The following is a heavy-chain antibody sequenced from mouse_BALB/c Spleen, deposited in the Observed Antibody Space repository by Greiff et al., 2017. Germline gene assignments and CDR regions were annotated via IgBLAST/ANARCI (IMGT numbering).Heavy chain of an antibody. CDR2: IDPANGNT. J-gene: IGHJ1*01. CDR3: AFYYDGTWYFDV. V-gene: IGHV14-3*02. CDR1: GFNIKDTY. Sequence: EVQLKQSGAELVKPGASVKLSCTASGFNIKDTYMHWVKQRPEQGLEWIGRIDPANGNTKYDPKFQGKATIAADTSSNTVYLQLSSLTSEDTAVYYCAFYYDGTWYFDVWGAGTTVTVSS. D-gene: IGHD1-1*01.